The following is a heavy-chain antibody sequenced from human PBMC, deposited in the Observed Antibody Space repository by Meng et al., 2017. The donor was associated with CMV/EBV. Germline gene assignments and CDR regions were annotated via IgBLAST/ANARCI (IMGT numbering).Heavy chain of an antibody. CDR1: GFTFSSYW. V-gene: IGHV3-7*01. Sequence: GGSLKISCAASGFTFSSYWMSWVRQAPGKGLEWVANIKQDGSEKYYVDSVKGRFTISRDNAKNSLYLQMNSLRAEDTAVYYCARTRTYNWFDPWGQGTLVTVSS. J-gene: IGHJ5*02. CDR3: ARTRTYNWFDP. CDR2: IKQDGSEK.